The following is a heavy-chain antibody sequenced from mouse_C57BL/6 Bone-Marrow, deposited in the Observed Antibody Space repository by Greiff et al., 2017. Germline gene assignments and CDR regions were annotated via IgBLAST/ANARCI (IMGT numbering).Heavy chain of an antibody. V-gene: IGHV1-5*01. J-gene: IGHJ4*01. CDR3: TRSSYHFYAMDY. Sequence: DVQLQESGTVLARPAPSVKMSCNTSGYTFTSDWMHWVTQWPGQGLEWIGAIYPGNSDTSYNQKFKGKAKLPAATSARSSYMVLSSLTNEEYAVYYCTRSSYHFYAMDYWGQGTSVTVSS. D-gene: IGHD2-12*01. CDR1: GYTFTSDW. CDR2: IYPGNSDT.